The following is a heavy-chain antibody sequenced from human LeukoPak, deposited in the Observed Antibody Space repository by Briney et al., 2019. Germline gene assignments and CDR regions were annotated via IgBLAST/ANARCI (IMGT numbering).Heavy chain of an antibody. CDR2: ISGSGGST. D-gene: IGHD2-2*01. V-gene: IGHV3-23*01. Sequence: GGSLRLSCAASGFTFSSYAMSWVRQAPGKGLEWVSAISGSGGSTYYADSVKGRFTISRDNSKNTLYLQMNSLRAEDTAVYYCAKDEGYCSSTSCSDFDYWGQGTLVTVSS. J-gene: IGHJ4*02. CDR3: AKDEGYCSSTSCSDFDY. CDR1: GFTFSSYA.